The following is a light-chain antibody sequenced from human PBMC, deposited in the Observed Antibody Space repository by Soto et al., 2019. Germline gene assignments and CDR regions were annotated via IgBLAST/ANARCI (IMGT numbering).Light chain of an antibody. Sequence: IVLPQSPGTLSLSVGQRAALACRAIQRLSASDIAWYQQQPGQAPKFLIYGVSSRATGIPDRFSGSGSGTDFTLTISRLEPEDFAAYHCQQYGSSPLITFGQGTRLEIK. CDR3: QQYGSSPLIT. CDR1: QRLSASD. J-gene: IGKJ5*01. V-gene: IGKV3-20*01. CDR2: GVS.